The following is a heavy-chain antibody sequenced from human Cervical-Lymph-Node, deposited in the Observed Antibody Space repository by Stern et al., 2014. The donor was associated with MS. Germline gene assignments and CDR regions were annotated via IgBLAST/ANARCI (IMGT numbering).Heavy chain of an antibody. V-gene: IGHV2-70*01. CDR3: ARMVGATGYYYDVDV. CDR2: LDWTNDK. J-gene: IGHJ6*02. CDR1: GFSLSSDGMC. Sequence: QVTLRESGPAVVKPTQTLTLTCTFSGFSLSSDGMCVTWIRQPPGKALEWLALLDWTNDKYHNTSLKTRLTISKDTPKTQVVLTMTNIDPMDTATYYCARMVGATGYYYDVDVWGQGTTVTVSS. D-gene: IGHD1-26*01.